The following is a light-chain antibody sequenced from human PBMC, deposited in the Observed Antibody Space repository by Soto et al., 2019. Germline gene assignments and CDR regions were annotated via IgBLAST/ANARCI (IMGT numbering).Light chain of an antibody. J-gene: IGKJ1*01. CDR3: QQYDSPPWT. CDR2: GAS. Sequence: EIVLTQSPGTLSLSPGERVTLSCRASQSVSSSYLAWYQQKPGQAPRLLIYGASSRATGIPDRFSGRGSGTDFTLTISRLEPEDFAVYYCQQYDSPPWTFVQGTKVEVK. CDR1: QSVSSSY. V-gene: IGKV3-20*01.